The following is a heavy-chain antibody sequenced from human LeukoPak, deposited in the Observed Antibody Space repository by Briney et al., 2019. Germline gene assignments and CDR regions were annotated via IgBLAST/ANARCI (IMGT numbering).Heavy chain of an antibody. J-gene: IGHJ4*02. CDR3: ARGPRGSYNLRSYFDY. D-gene: IGHD1-26*01. CDR1: GGSISSYY. CDR2: IYYSGST. V-gene: IGHV4-59*01. Sequence: PSETLSLTCTVSGGSISSYYWSWIRQPPGKGLEWIGYIYYSGSTNYNPSLKSRVTISVDTSKNQFSLKLSSVTAADTAVYYCARGPRGSYNLRSYFDYWGQGTLVTVSS.